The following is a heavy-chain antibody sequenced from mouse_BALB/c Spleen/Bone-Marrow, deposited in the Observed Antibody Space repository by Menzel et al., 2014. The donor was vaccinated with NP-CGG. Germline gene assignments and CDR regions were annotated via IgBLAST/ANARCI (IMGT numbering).Heavy chain of an antibody. V-gene: IGHV1-77*01. CDR1: GYTFTDYY. CDR2: IYPGSGKT. CDR3: ASNWD. Sequence: QVQLQQSGAELARPGASVKLSCKASGYTFTDYYINWVKQGTGQGLEWIGEIYPGSGKTYHNEKFKGKATLTADKSSSTAYMRLSSLTSEDSAVYFCASNWDWGQGTLVTVSA. D-gene: IGHD4-1*01. J-gene: IGHJ3*01.